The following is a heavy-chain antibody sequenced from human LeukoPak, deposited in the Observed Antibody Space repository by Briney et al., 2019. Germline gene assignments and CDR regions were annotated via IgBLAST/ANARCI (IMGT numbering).Heavy chain of an antibody. J-gene: IGHJ4*02. Sequence: GGSLRLSCAVSRFTLSTYAMTWVRQAPGKGLEWVSVIYSGGSTYYADSVKGRFTISRDNSKNTLYLQMNSLRAEDTAVYYCARDLAPESADYWGQGTLVTVSS. CDR2: IYSGGST. V-gene: IGHV3-53*01. CDR3: ARDLAPESADY. D-gene: IGHD1-14*01. CDR1: RFTLSTYA.